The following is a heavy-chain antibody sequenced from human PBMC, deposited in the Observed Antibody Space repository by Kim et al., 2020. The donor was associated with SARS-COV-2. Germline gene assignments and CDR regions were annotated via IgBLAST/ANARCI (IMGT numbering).Heavy chain of an antibody. CDR3: AKGRCSNGTCSGDY. CDR2: ISGNSDET. CDR1: GFTFSNYA. J-gene: IGHJ4*02. Sequence: GGSLTLSCAASGFTFSNYAMTWVRQAPGKGLEWVSGISGNSDETFYADSVKGRFTISTDKSKNTVYRQMSGLRAEDTALYYCAKGRCSNGTCSGDYWGQG. D-gene: IGHD6-19*01. V-gene: IGHV3-23*01.